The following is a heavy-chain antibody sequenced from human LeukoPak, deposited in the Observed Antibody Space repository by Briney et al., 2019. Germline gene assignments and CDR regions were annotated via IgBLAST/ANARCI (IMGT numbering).Heavy chain of an antibody. D-gene: IGHD6-25*01. CDR1: GYTLTELS. V-gene: IGHV1-2*02. CDR2: INPNSGGT. CDR3: ARDSRSGYYYYMDV. J-gene: IGHJ6*03. Sequence: ASVKVSCKVSGYTLTELSMHWVRQAPGQGLEWMGWINPNSGGTNYAQKFQGRVTMTRDTSISTAYMELSRLRSDDTAVYYCARDSRSGYYYYMDVWGKGTTVTVSS.